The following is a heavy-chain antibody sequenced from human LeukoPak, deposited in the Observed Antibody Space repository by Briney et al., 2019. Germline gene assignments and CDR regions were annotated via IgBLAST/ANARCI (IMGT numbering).Heavy chain of an antibody. CDR2: IKQDGSEK. J-gene: IGHJ4*02. D-gene: IGHD6-19*01. V-gene: IGHV3-7*01. CDR1: GFTFSSYW. Sequence: PGGSLRLSCAASGFTFSSYWMSWVRQAPGKGLEWVANIKQDGSEKYYVDSVKGRFTISRDNAKNSLYLQMNSLRAEDTAVYYCAKDWQQWLVEGNDYWGQGTLVTVSS. CDR3: AKDWQQWLVEGNDY.